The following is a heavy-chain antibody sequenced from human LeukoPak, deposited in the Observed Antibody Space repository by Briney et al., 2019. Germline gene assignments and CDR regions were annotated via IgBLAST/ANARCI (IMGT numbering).Heavy chain of an antibody. D-gene: IGHD1-26*01. CDR2: VWYDGTTK. V-gene: IGHV3-33*06. CDR1: GFNFSSYG. CDR3: AKAPYSGSYHDYFFDS. J-gene: IGHJ4*02. Sequence: GGSLRLSCAASGFNFSSYGTHWVRQAPGKGLEWVALVWYDGTTKHYADSVRGRFTISRDNSKNTLHLQMNGLRAEDTAIYYCAKAPYSGSYHDYFFDSWGQGTLVTVSS.